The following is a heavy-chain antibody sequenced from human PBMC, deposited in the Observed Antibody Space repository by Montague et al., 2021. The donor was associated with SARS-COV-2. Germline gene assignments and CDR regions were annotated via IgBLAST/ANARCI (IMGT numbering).Heavy chain of an antibody. J-gene: IGHJ5*02. Sequence: SETLSLTCTVHGGSISSSSYYWGWIRQPPGKGLEWIGSIYYSGSTYYNPSIKSRVTISVDTSKNQFSLKLSSVTAADTAVYYCARGVTMIVVVMRYNWFDPWGQGTLVTVSS. CDR2: IYYSGST. CDR1: GGSISSSSYY. D-gene: IGHD3-22*01. CDR3: ARGVTMIVVVMRYNWFDP. V-gene: IGHV4-39*01.